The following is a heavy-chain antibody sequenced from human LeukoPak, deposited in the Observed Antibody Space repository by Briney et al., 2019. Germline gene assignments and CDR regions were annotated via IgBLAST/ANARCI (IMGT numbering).Heavy chain of an antibody. J-gene: IGHJ3*02. Sequence: SETLSLTCTVSGGSISSSSYYWGWIRQPPGKGLEWIGSIYYSGSTYYNPSLKSRVTISVDTSKNQFSLKLSSVTAADTAIYYCARLGPMVRGVGDAFDIWGQGTVVTVSS. D-gene: IGHD3-10*01. V-gene: IGHV4-39*07. CDR1: GGSISSSSYY. CDR3: ARLGPMVRGVGDAFDI. CDR2: IYYSGST.